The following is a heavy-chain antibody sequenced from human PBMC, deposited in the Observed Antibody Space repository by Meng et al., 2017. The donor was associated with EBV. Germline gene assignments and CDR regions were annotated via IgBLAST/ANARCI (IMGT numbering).Heavy chain of an antibody. CDR2: ISAYNGNT. D-gene: IGHD3-22*01. V-gene: IGHV1-18*01. Sequence: QVHLVQSGAEIKEPGASVKSACTASGYTFTSLGMSWVRQAPGQGLEWMGWISAYNGNTNYAQKLQGRVTMTTDTSTSTAYMELRSLRSDDTAVYYCARDGRLYDTPSPFDYWGQGTLVTVSS. CDR3: ARDGRLYDTPSPFDY. CDR1: GYTFTSLG. J-gene: IGHJ4*02.